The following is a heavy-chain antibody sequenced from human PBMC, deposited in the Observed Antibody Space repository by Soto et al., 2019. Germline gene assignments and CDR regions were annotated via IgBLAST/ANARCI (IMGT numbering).Heavy chain of an antibody. CDR2: IDPSASYT. J-gene: IGHJ6*02. Sequence: GESLKISCKGSGYSFTSYWISWVRQMPGKGLEWMGRIDPSASYTNYSPSFQGHVTISADKSISTAYLQWSSLKASDTAMYYCARIWVVAGYYYYGMDVWGQGTTVTVSS. V-gene: IGHV5-10-1*01. D-gene: IGHD6-19*01. CDR1: GYSFTSYW. CDR3: ARIWVVAGYYYYGMDV.